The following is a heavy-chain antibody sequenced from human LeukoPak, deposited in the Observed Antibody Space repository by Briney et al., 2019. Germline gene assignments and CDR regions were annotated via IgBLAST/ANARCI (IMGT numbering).Heavy chain of an antibody. D-gene: IGHD4-17*01. V-gene: IGHV3-11*01. CDR2: ISSSSSTI. Sequence: GGSLRLSCAASGFTFSDYYMSWIRQAPGKGLEWVSYISSSSSTIYYADSVKGRFTISRDNAKNSLYLQMNSLRAEDTAVYYCARGLTTVTTIHYYSYYGMDVWGQGTTVTVSS. CDR1: GFTFSDYY. CDR3: ARGLTTVTTIHYYSYYGMDV. J-gene: IGHJ6*02.